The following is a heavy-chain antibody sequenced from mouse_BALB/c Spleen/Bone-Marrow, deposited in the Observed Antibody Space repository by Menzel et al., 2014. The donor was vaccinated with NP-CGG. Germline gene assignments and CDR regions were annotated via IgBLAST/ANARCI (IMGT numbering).Heavy chain of an antibody. V-gene: IGHV2-6-2*01. CDR2: IWSDGST. J-gene: IGHJ4*01. Sequence: VKVVESGPDLVAPSQSLSITCTVSGFSLTSYGVHWVRQPPGKGLEWLVVIWSDGSTTYNSALKSRLSISKDNSKSQVFLKMNSLQTDDTAMYYCATNYYGSSYAMDYWGQGTSVTVSS. D-gene: IGHD1-1*01. CDR3: ATNYYGSSYAMDY. CDR1: GFSLTSYG.